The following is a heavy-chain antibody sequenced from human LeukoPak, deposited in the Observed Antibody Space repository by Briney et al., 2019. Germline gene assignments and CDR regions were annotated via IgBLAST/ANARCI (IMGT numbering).Heavy chain of an antibody. CDR2: ISFDGSNK. CDR1: GFTFSSYA. J-gene: IGHJ4*02. V-gene: IGHV3-30*18. D-gene: IGHD5-24*01. Sequence: GGSLRLSCAASGFTFSSYAMSWVRQAPGKGLEWVAVISFDGSNKYYADSVKGRFTISRDNSKNTLYLQMNSLRAEDTAVYYCAKDHHGTLDYWGQGTLVTVSS. CDR3: AKDHHGTLDY.